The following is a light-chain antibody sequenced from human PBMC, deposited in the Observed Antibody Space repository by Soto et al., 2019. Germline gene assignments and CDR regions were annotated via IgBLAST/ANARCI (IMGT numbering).Light chain of an antibody. J-gene: IGKJ3*01. CDR1: ERISTN. CDR3: HQYGLSPMGT. Sequence: EIVMTQSPVTLSVSPGESATIFCRASERISTNLAWYQQKPGQAPRLLISGTSSRATGIPDRFSGSGSGTDFTLTISRLEPEDFAVYYCHQYGLSPMGTFGPGTKVEIK. CDR2: GTS. V-gene: IGKV3-20*01.